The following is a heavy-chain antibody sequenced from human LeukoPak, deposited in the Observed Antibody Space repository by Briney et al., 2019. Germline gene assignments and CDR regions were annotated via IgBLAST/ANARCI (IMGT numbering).Heavy chain of an antibody. J-gene: IGHJ5*02. CDR2: INPSGGST. V-gene: IGHV1-46*01. CDR1: GYTFTSYY. CDR3: ARDIRVGYSNYEGWFDP. D-gene: IGHD4-11*01. Sequence: ASVKVSCKASGYTFTSYYMHWVRQAPGQGLEWMGIINPSGGSTSYAQKFQGRVTMTRDMSTSTVYMELSSLRSEDTAVYYCARDIRVGYSNYEGWFDPWGQGTLVTVSS.